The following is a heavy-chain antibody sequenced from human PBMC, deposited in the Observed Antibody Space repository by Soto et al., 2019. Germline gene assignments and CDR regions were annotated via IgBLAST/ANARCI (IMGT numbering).Heavy chain of an antibody. CDR3: ARKLVVATPKRHYHMDV. Sequence: QVQLQQWGAGLLKPSETLSLTCAVYGGSFSGYYWSWIRQPPGKGLEWIGEINHSGSTNYNPSLKSRVTISVDTSKNQFSLKLSSVTAADTAVYYCARKLVVATPKRHYHMDVWGKGTTVTVSS. CDR2: INHSGST. V-gene: IGHV4-34*01. J-gene: IGHJ6*03. CDR1: GGSFSGYY. D-gene: IGHD5-12*01.